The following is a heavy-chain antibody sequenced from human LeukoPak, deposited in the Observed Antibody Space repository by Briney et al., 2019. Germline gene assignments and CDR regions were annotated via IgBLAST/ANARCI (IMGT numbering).Heavy chain of an antibody. Sequence: ASVKVSCKASGYTFTGYYMHWVRQAPGQGLEWMGWINPNSGGTNYAQKFQGRVTMTRDTSISTAYMELSRLRSDDTAVYYCAVDDYGDYPRVDYWGQGTLVTVSS. CDR3: AVDDYGDYPRVDY. V-gene: IGHV1-2*02. J-gene: IGHJ4*02. CDR1: GYTFTGYY. D-gene: IGHD4-17*01. CDR2: INPNSGGT.